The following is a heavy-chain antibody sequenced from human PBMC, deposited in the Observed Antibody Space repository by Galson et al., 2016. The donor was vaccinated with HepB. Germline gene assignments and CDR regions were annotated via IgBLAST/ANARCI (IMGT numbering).Heavy chain of an antibody. CDR3: AGGGIPPRGFES. J-gene: IGHJ4*01. Sequence: PALVKPTQTLTLTCSLSGFSLGTTGVCVNWIRQPPGKALEWLARIDWDDDEYYSTSLRTRLTISKDTSKNQVVLTMTNMDPVDTGTYYCAGGGIPPRGFESWGHGTLVTVSS. V-gene: IGHV2-70*11. D-gene: IGHD2-2*02. CDR2: IDWDDDE. CDR1: GFSLGTTGVC.